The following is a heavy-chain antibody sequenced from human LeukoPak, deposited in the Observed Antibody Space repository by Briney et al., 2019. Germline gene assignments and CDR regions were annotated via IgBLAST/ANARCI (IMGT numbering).Heavy chain of an antibody. Sequence: GRSLRLSCAASGFTFSSYAMHWVRQAPGKGLEWVAVISYDGSNKYYADSVKGRFTISRDNSKNTLYLQMNSLRAEDTAVYHCARDLVPGGFDYWGQGTLVTVSS. CDR2: ISYDGSNK. V-gene: IGHV3-30*04. D-gene: IGHD2-8*02. CDR1: GFTFSSYA. CDR3: ARDLVPGGFDY. J-gene: IGHJ4*02.